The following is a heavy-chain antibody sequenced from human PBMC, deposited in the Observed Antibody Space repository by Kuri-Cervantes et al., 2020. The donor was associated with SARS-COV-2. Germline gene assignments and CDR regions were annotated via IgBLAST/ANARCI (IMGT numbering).Heavy chain of an antibody. CDR1: GFTFSSYG. Sequence: GGSLRLSCAASGFTFSSYGMHWVRQAPGKGLEWVAVIWYDGSNKYYADSVKGRFTISRDNSKNTLYLQMNSLRAEDTAVYYCAKDILTGYLGYWGQGTLVTVSS. CDR3: AKDILTGYLGY. J-gene: IGHJ4*02. D-gene: IGHD3-9*01. V-gene: IGHV3-33*06. CDR2: IWYDGSNK.